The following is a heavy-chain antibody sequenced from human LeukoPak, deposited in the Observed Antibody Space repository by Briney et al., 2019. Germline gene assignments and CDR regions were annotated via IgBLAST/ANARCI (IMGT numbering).Heavy chain of an antibody. J-gene: IGHJ4*02. CDR2: IYYSGST. Sequence: SETLSLTCTVSGGSISSYYWSWIRQPPGKGLEWIGYIYYSGSTNYNPSLKSRVIISVDTSKNQFSLKLTSVTAADTAVYYCARSYSNLFDYWGQGTLVTVSS. CDR1: GGSISSYY. V-gene: IGHV4-59*01. CDR3: ARSYSNLFDY. D-gene: IGHD4-4*01.